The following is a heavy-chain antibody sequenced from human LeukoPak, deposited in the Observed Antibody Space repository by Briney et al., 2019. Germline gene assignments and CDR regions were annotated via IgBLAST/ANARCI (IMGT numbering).Heavy chain of an antibody. J-gene: IGHJ4*02. V-gene: IGHV4-39*01. CDR1: GGSISSSSYY. CDR2: IYYSGST. CDR3: ARQGYSSSWTFDH. D-gene: IGHD6-13*01. Sequence: SETLSLTCTVSGGSISSSSYYWGWIRQPPGKGLEWIGSIYYSGSTYYNPSLKSRVTISVDTSKNQFSLKLSSVTAADTAVYYCARQGYSSSWTFDHWGQGTLVTVSS.